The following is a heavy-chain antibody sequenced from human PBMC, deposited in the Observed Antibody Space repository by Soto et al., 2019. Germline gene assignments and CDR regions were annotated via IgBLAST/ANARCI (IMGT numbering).Heavy chain of an antibody. D-gene: IGHD3-16*02. CDR3: AKVLFDDYVWGSYRPSDDY. CDR2: ISYDGSNK. V-gene: IGHV3-30*18. CDR1: GFTFSSYG. Sequence: PGGSLRLSCAASGFTFSSYGMHWVRQAPGKGLEWVAVISYDGSNKYYADSVKGRFTISRDNSKNTLYLQMNSLRAEDTAVYYCAKVLFDDYVWGSYRPSDDYWGQGTLVTVSS. J-gene: IGHJ4*02.